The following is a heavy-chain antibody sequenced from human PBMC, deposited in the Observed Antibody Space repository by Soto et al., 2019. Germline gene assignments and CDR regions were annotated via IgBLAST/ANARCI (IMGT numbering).Heavy chain of an antibody. CDR2: INDDGIST. J-gene: IGHJ4*02. Sequence: PGGSLRLSCAASGFTFSMYWMHCVRQVPGKGPEWVSRINDDGISTNYADSVKGRFTISRDNAKNTLYLQMNALRVEDTGVYYCTRGTRPTSAGTGAFWGQETLVTASS. CDR3: TRGTRPTSAGTGAF. CDR1: GFTFSMYW. V-gene: IGHV3-74*01. D-gene: IGHD6-13*01.